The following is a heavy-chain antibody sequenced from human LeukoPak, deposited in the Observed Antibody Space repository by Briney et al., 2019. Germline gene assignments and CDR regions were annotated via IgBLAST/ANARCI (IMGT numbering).Heavy chain of an antibody. CDR3: ARGYYDPLDAFDI. V-gene: IGHV4-59*08. Sequence: SETLSLTCTVSGGSISSYYWSWIRQPPGKGLEWIGYIYYSGSTNYNPSLKSRVTISVDTSKNQFSLKLSSVTAADTAVYYCARGYYDPLDAFDIWGQGTMVTVSS. D-gene: IGHD3-16*01. CDR1: GGSISSYY. CDR2: IYYSGST. J-gene: IGHJ3*02.